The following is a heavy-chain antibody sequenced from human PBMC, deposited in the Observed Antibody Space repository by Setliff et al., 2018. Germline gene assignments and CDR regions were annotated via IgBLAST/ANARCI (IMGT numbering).Heavy chain of an antibody. J-gene: IGHJ4*02. D-gene: IGHD3-9*01. CDR1: GGSFSGYY. Sequence: SETLSLTCAVYGGSFSGYYWSWIRQPPGKGLEWIGEINHSGSTNYNPSLKSRVTISVDTSKNQFSLKLSSVTAADTAVYYCARRRYFDRYYFDYWGQGTLVTVSS. V-gene: IGHV4-34*01. CDR3: ARRRYFDRYYFDY. CDR2: INHSGST.